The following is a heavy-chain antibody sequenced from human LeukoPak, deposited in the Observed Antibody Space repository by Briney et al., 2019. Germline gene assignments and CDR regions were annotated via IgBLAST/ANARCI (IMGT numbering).Heavy chain of an antibody. D-gene: IGHD4-17*01. Sequence: ASVKVSCKASGYTFTGHYLHWVRQAPGQGLEWMGWINPNSGGTNYAQKFQGRVTMTRDTSISTAYMELSRLRSDDTAVYYCAREYGDYGLNWFDPWGQGTLVTVSS. V-gene: IGHV1-2*02. CDR3: AREYGDYGLNWFDP. J-gene: IGHJ5*02. CDR2: INPNSGGT. CDR1: GYTFTGHY.